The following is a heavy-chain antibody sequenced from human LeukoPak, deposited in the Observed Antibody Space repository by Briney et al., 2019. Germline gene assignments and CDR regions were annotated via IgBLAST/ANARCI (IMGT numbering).Heavy chain of an antibody. V-gene: IGHV1-8*03. CDR1: GYTFTSYD. CDR2: MNPNSGNT. CDR3: ATARSGSYPIDY. J-gene: IGHJ4*02. Sequence: SVKVSCKASGYTFTSYDINWVRQATGQGLEWMGWMNPNSGNTGYAQKFQGRVTITRNTSISTAYMELSSLRSEDTAVYYCATARSGSYPIDYWGQGTLVTVSS. D-gene: IGHD1-26*01.